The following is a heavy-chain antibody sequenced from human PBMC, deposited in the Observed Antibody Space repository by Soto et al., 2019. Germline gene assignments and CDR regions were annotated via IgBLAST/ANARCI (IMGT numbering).Heavy chain of an antibody. D-gene: IGHD2-15*01. CDR2: ISAYNGNT. Sequence: QVQLVQSGAEVKKPGASVKVSCKASGYTFTSYGISWVRQAPGQGLEWMGWISAYNGNTNYAQKLQGRVTMTTDTSTSTAYMELRSLRSDDTAVHYCARGIAGGYCSGGSCYRSSWFDPWGQGTLVTVSS. CDR3: ARGIAGGYCSGGSCYRSSWFDP. J-gene: IGHJ5*02. CDR1: GYTFTSYG. V-gene: IGHV1-18*01.